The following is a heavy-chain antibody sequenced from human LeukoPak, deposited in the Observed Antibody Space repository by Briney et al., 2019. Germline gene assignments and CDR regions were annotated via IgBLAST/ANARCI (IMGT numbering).Heavy chain of an antibody. D-gene: IGHD3-22*01. CDR1: GFTFSNYA. CDR2: ITGGGVST. Sequence: PGGSLRLSCAASGFTFSNYAMTWVRQAPGKGLEWVSAITGGGVSTFYADSLKGRFTISRDNSRNTLFLEITSLRAEDTGVYYCAKGREKVVVTTRPDYWGQRTQVIVSS. V-gene: IGHV3-23*01. CDR3: AKGREKVVVTTRPDY. J-gene: IGHJ4*02.